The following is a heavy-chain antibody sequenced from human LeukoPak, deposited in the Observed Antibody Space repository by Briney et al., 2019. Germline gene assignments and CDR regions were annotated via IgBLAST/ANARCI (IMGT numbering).Heavy chain of an antibody. V-gene: IGHV3-23*01. D-gene: IGHD6-13*01. CDR3: AKSLHSSGWYY. Sequence: GGSLRLSCAASGFTFSTYAMSWVRQAPGKGLQWASAISGSGDTRYYADSVKGRFTISRDSSMNTVYLQMNSLRAEDTAVYYCAKSLHSSGWYYWGQGTLVTASS. J-gene: IGHJ4*02. CDR2: ISGSGDTR. CDR1: GFTFSTYA.